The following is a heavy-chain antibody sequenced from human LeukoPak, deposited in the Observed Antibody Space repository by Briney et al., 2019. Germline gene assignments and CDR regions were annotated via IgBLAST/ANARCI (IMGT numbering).Heavy chain of an antibody. D-gene: IGHD3-22*01. CDR1: GFTFSSYA. Sequence: GGSLRLSCAASGFTFSSYAMGWVRQAPGKGLEWVLAISGSGGSTYYADSVKGRFTISRDNSKNTLYLQMNSLRAEDTAVYYCAKDRRDYYDSSGYYVLDYWGQGTLVTVSS. CDR2: ISGSGGST. V-gene: IGHV3-23*01. J-gene: IGHJ4*02. CDR3: AKDRRDYYDSSGYYVLDY.